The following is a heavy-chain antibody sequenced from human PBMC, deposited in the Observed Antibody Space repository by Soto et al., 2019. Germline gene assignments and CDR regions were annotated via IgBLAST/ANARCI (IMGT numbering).Heavy chain of an antibody. CDR3: ARHFPSAANPDKYYGFDV. Sequence: PSETLSLTCTVSGGSINSVIYYWGWIRQPPGKGLEWIGSIYYDGNSYYNPSLKSRVTISIDTSKNQFSLRLRSVTAADTAVYYCARHFPSAANPDKYYGFDVWGQGTKVTVSS. D-gene: IGHD3-16*01. J-gene: IGHJ6*02. CDR1: GGSINSVIYY. CDR2: IYYDGNS. V-gene: IGHV4-39*01.